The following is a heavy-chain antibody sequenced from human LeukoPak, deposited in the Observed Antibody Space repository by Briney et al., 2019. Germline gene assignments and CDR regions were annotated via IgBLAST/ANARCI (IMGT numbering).Heavy chain of an antibody. Sequence: GRSLRLSCEASGFIFSNYWMSWVRQAPGKGLEWVSAISGSGGSTDYADSVKGRFTISRDNSKSTLYPQMNTLRAEDTAVYYCAKAYTSTWYVFDYWGQGTLVTVSS. V-gene: IGHV3-23*01. J-gene: IGHJ4*02. CDR2: ISGSGGST. CDR1: GFIFSNYW. D-gene: IGHD6-13*01. CDR3: AKAYTSTWYVFDY.